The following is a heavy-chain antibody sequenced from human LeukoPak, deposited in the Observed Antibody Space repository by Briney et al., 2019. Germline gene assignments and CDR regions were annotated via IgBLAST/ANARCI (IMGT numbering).Heavy chain of an antibody. Sequence: GGSLRLSCAASGFTFSSHSIHWVRQAPGKGLEWVSVIWYDGRYTYYADSLKGRFTISRDNSKNTLYMQMNSLRDEDTAVYYCARDSGSGSFQTDYWGQGTLVTVSS. V-gene: IGHV3-33*01. D-gene: IGHD3-10*01. CDR2: IWYDGRYT. CDR3: ARDSGSGSFQTDY. CDR1: GFTFSSHS. J-gene: IGHJ4*02.